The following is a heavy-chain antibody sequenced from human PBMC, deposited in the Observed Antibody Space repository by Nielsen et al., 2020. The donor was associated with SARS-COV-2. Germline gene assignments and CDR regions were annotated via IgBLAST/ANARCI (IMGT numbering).Heavy chain of an antibody. CDR3: TRDPFLSESGP. Sequence: GGSLRLSCAVSGFSVTDNYIMWVRQAPGKGLEWVSVMYTDNNADYADSVKGRFSLFRDTSKNTLYLQMNSLRVNDTAFYYCTRDPFLSESGPWGQGTLVTVSS. J-gene: IGHJ5*02. V-gene: IGHV3-53*01. D-gene: IGHD3-10*01. CDR2: MYTDNNA. CDR1: GFSVTDNY.